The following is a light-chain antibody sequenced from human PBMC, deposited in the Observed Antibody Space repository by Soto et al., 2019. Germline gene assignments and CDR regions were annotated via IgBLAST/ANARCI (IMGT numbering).Light chain of an antibody. CDR1: SGHSSYI. CDR3: ETWDSNTRV. V-gene: IGLV4-60*02. CDR2: LEGSGSY. J-gene: IGLJ2*01. Sequence: QAVVTQSSSASASLGSSGKLTCTLSSGHSSYIIAWHQQQPGKAPRYLMKLEGSGSYNKGSGVPDRFSGSSSGADRYLTISNLQFEDEANYYCETWDSNTRVFGGGTKLTVL.